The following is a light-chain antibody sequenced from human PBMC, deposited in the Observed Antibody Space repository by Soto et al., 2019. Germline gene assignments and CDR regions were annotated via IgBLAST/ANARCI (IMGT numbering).Light chain of an antibody. Sequence: DIQMTQSPSSLSASVGDRVTITCRASQTIRSDLNWYQQKPGKAPKLLIYGASTLQSGVPSTFSGSGPGTEFTLTISSLQSEDFATYYCQQSYNTPITFGQGTRLEIK. CDR3: QQSYNTPIT. CDR2: GAS. V-gene: IGKV1-39*01. CDR1: QTIRSD. J-gene: IGKJ5*01.